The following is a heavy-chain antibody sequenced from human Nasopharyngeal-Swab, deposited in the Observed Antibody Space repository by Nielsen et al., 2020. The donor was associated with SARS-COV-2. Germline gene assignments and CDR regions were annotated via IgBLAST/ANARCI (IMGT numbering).Heavy chain of an antibody. V-gene: IGHV4-59*01. J-gene: IGHJ4*02. CDR2: IYYSGST. CDR3: ASIPRIAAAGARYFDY. D-gene: IGHD6-13*01. CDR1: GGSISSYY. Sequence: SETLSLTFTVSGGSISSYYWSWIRQPPGKGLEWIGYIYYSGSTNYNPSLKSRVTISVDTSKNQFSLKLSSVTAADTAVYYCASIPRIAAAGARYFDYWGQGTLVTVSS.